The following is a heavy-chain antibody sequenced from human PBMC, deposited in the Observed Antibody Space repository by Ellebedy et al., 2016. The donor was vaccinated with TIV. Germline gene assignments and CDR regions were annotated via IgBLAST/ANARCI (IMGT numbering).Heavy chain of an antibody. CDR1: GGSINSGDYS. V-gene: IGHV4-30-2*01. CDR3: ARDPALPRGRFDP. Sequence: MPSETLSLTCAVSGGSINSGDYSWSFIRQPPGKGLEWIGYIYRGGSTYYNPSLKSRVTISVDRSKNQFSLNLSSVTAADTAVYYCARDPALPRGRFDPWGQGTLVTVSS. CDR2: IYRGGST. J-gene: IGHJ5*02.